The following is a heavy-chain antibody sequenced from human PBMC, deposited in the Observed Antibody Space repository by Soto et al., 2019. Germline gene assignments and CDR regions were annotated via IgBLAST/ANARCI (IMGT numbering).Heavy chain of an antibody. CDR1: GGSISRGGYY. Sequence: SETLSLTCTVSGGSISRGGYYWSWIRQHPGKGLEWIGYIYYSGSTYYNPSLKSRVTISVDTSKNQFSLKLSSVTAADTAVYYCARASVVVAASVCWFDPWAREPWSPSPQ. CDR3: ARASVVVAASVCWFDP. D-gene: IGHD2-15*01. J-gene: IGHJ5*02. CDR2: IYYSGST. V-gene: IGHV4-31*02.